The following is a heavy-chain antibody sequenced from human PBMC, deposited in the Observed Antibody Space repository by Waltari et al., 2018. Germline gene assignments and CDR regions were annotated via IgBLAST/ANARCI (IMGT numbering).Heavy chain of an antibody. CDR1: GGSFASYG. CDR2: IIPTVGTT. CDR3: AGGYYESSGFSFYYFYHMDV. Sequence: QVQLVQSGAEVKKPGSSVTVSCKASGGSFASYGISWVRQAPGPGLEWMGGIIPTVGTTNDAQKFQGRVTINADKSTSTAYMHLTSLRSEDAAVYYCAGGYYESSGFSFYYFYHMDVWGKGTTVTVSS. V-gene: IGHV1-69*14. D-gene: IGHD3-22*01. J-gene: IGHJ6*03.